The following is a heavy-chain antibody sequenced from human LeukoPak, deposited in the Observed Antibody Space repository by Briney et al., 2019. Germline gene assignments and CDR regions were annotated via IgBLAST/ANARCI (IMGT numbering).Heavy chain of an antibody. CDR3: AHGVLRYFDVRYFDY. V-gene: IGHV1-69*13. Sequence: SVKVSCKASGGTFSSYAISWVRQAPGQGLEWMGGIIPIFGTANYAQKFQGRVTITADESTSTAYMELSSLRSEDTAVYYRAHGVLRYFDVRYFDYWGQGTLVTVSS. CDR1: GGTFSSYA. J-gene: IGHJ4*02. CDR2: IIPIFGTA. D-gene: IGHD3-9*01.